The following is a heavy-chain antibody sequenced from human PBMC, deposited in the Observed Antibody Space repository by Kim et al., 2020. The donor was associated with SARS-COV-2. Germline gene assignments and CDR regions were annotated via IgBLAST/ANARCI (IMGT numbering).Heavy chain of an antibody. CDR2: INPNTGGT. CDR3: APYSTSSNLEH. V-gene: IGHV1-2*06. CDR1: GYRFTDFY. D-gene: IGHD6-6*01. J-gene: IGHJ1*01. Sequence: ASVKVSCKASGYRFTDFYIHWVRQAPGQGLEWMGRINPNTGGTKFAQKFQGRITMTRDTSISTAHMEFSSLRSDDTAVYYCAPYSTSSNLEHWGRGTLVT.